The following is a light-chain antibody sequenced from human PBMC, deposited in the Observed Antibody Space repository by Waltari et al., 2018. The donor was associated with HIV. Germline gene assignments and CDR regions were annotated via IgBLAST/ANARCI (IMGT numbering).Light chain of an antibody. Sequence: QSVVTQPPSASGTPGHRVTISCSGSSSNIGSNYVYWYQQLPGTAPKLLIYRTNQRSSGVPDRLSGSKSGTSASLAISGFRPEDEAEYYCAAWDDSLSGWVFGGGTKLTVL. V-gene: IGLV1-47*01. CDR2: RTN. J-gene: IGLJ3*02. CDR1: SSNIGSNY. CDR3: AAWDDSLSGWV.